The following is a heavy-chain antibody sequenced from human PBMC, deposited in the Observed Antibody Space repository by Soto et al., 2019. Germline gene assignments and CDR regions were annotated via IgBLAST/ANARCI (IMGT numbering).Heavy chain of an antibody. CDR1: GFTFSNAW. J-gene: IGHJ4*02. Sequence: PGGSLRLSCAASGFTFSNAWMSWVRQAPGKGMEWVGRIKSKTDGGTTDYAATVKGRFTISRDDSKNTLYLQMNSLKTEDTAVYYCTTGGYNGYDYVDYWGQGNLVTVSS. V-gene: IGHV3-15*01. CDR2: IKSKTDGGTT. CDR3: TTGGYNGYDYVDY. D-gene: IGHD5-12*01.